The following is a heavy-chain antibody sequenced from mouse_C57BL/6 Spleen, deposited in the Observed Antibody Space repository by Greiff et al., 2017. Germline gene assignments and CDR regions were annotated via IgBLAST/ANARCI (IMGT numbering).Heavy chain of an antibody. CDR1: GYTFTSYW. J-gene: IGHJ2*01. V-gene: IGHV1-55*01. CDR2: IYPGSGST. Sequence: QVQLQHPGAELVKPGASVKMSCKASGYTFTSYWITWVKQRPGQGLEWIGDIYPGSGSTNYNEKFKSKATLTVDTSSSTAYSQLSSLASEDSAVYYCAREDDGSSYWGQGTTLTVSS. CDR3: AREDDGSSY. D-gene: IGHD1-1*01.